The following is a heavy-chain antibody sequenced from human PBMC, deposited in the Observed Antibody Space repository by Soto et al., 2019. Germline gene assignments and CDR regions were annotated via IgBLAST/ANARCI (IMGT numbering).Heavy chain of an antibody. V-gene: IGHV1-46*01. D-gene: IGHD2-2*01. CDR3: AKYFCSTSCYSHRFDP. CDR1: GYTFTSYY. CDR2: INPSGGYT. J-gene: IGHJ5*02. Sequence: PSVNVACKASGYTFTSYYMHWVRQAPGQGLEWMGIINPSGGYTSYAQKFQGRVTMTRDTSTSTAYMELSSLRSEDTAVYYCAKYFCSTSCYSHRFDPWGQGYLVTVSS.